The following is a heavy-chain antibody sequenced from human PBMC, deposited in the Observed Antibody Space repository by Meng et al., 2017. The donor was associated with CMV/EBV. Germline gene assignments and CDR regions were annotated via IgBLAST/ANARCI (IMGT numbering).Heavy chain of an antibody. J-gene: IGHJ4*02. Sequence: TFSSYAISWVRQDPGQGLEWMGGIIPIFGTANYAQKFQGRVTITTDESTSTAYMELSSLRSEDTAVYYCARVRSRDYGDFYAHFDYWGQGTLVTVSS. CDR2: IIPIFGTA. V-gene: IGHV1-69*05. CDR3: ARVRSRDYGDFYAHFDY. CDR1: TFSSYA. D-gene: IGHD4-17*01.